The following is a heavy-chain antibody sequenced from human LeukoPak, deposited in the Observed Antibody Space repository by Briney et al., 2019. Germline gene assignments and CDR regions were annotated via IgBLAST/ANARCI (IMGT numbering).Heavy chain of an antibody. V-gene: IGHV4-59*08. D-gene: IGHD2-21*01. CDR2: IYYSGST. Sequence: SETLSLTCTVSGGSISSYYWSWIRQPPGKGLEWIGYIYYSGSTNYNPSLKSRVTISVDSSKNQFSLKLSSVTAADTAVYYCARHVAIDWYYFDYWGQGTLVTVSS. CDR3: ARHVAIDWYYFDY. CDR1: GGSISSYY. J-gene: IGHJ4*02.